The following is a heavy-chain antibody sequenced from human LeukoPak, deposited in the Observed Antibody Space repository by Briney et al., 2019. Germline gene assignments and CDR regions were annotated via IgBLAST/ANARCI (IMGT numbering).Heavy chain of an antibody. CDR1: GFTFSNYD. D-gene: IGHD1-26*01. V-gene: IGHV3-13*01. CDR2: IGSAGAT. Sequence: PGGSLRLSCAASGFTFSNYDMHWVRQTTGKGLEWVSAIGSAGATYYPGSLKGRFTISRENAKNSLFLQMNSLRVGDTAVYFCATGGISAFMPDNWYFDLWGRGTLVTVSS. CDR3: ATGGISAFMPDNWYFDL. J-gene: IGHJ2*01.